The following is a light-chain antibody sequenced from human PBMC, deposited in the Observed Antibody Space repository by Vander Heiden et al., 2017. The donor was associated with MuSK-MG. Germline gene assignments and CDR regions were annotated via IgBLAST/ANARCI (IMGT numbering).Light chain of an antibody. CDR1: SSDVGTSNL. Sequence: SALTQPASVSGSPGQSITISCTGTSSDVGTSNLVSWYQQHPGQAPKIMIYEGKNRTAGVANRFSGSKAGNTASLTISGRRAEDEADYYGGSDASGSIWVFGGGTKWTVL. CDR3: GSDASGSIWV. J-gene: IGLJ3*02. CDR2: EGK. V-gene: IGLV2-23*01.